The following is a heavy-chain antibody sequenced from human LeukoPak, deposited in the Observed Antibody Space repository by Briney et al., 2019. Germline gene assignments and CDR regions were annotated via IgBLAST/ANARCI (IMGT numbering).Heavy chain of an antibody. J-gene: IGHJ4*02. CDR3: GRGVRGYSYGPSGY. V-gene: IGHV3-11*06. CDR1: GFTFSDYY. Sequence: GGSLRLSCAASGFTFSDYYMSWIRQAPGKGLEWVSYISSSSSYTNYADSVKGRFTISRDNAKNSLYLQMNSLRAEDTAVYYCGRGVRGYSYGPSGYWGQGTLVTVSS. CDR2: ISSSSSYT. D-gene: IGHD5-18*01.